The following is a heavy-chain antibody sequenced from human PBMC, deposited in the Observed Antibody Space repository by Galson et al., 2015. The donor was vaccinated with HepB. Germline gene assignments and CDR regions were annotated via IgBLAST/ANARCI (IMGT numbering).Heavy chain of an antibody. CDR2: ISSSGSDM. CDR1: GFTFSDYY. CDR3: ARDPHYGSGYYYYYYMDV. Sequence: SLRLSCAASGFTFSDYYMNWIRQAPGKGLEWVSSISSSGSDMYYADSVKGRFTISRDNAKNSLYLQMNSLRAEDTAVYYCARDPHYGSGYYYYYYMDVWGKGTTVTVSS. D-gene: IGHD3-10*01. V-gene: IGHV3-11*01. J-gene: IGHJ6*03.